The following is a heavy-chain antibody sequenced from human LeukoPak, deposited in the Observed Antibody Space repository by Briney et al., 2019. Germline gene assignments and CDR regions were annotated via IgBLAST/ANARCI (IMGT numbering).Heavy chain of an antibody. J-gene: IGHJ4*02. CDR1: GFTFSTYA. CDR2: ISDSGANT. CDR3: ARSRDGYKRFDS. Sequence: GGSLRLSCAASGFTFSTYAMSWVRQAPGKGLEWVSTISDSGANTYYADSVRGRFTISRDNSKNTLYLQMNSLRAEDTAVYFCARSRDGYKRFDSWGQGTLVTVSS. D-gene: IGHD5-24*01. V-gene: IGHV3-23*01.